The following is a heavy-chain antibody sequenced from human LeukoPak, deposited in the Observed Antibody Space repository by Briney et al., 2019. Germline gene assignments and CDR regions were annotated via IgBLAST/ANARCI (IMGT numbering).Heavy chain of an antibody. CDR3: AKDLRQLERRLDY. CDR1: GGSFSGYY. CDR2: INHSGST. J-gene: IGHJ4*02. D-gene: IGHD1-1*01. V-gene: IGHV4-34*01. Sequence: SETLSLTCAVYGGSFSGYYWSWIRQPPGKGLEWIGEINHSGSTNYNPSLKSRVTISVDTSKNQFSLKLSSVTAADTAVYYCAKDLRQLERRLDYWGQGTLVTVSS.